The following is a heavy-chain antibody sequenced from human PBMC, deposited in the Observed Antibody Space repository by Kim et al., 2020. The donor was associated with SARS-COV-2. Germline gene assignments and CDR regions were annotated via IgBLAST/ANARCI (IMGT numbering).Heavy chain of an antibody. CDR2: IRGCGEKT. Sequence: GGSLRLSCVASGFTVRGYAISWVRQAPGKGLEWVSVIRGCGEKTYYPDSVKGRFTVSRDISKNTAYLQMNSLIVEDTAMYYCAKDQLDSRARPGAHY. J-gene: IGHJ6*01. CDR1: GFTVRGYA. D-gene: IGHD6-13*01. V-gene: IGHV3-23*01. CDR3: AKDQLDSRARPGAHY.